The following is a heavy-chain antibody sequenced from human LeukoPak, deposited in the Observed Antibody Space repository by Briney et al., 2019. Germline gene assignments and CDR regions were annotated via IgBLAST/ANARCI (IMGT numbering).Heavy chain of an antibody. D-gene: IGHD2-2*02. Sequence: PGGSLRLSCAASGFTFSGYAMSWVRQAPGKGLEWVWAISGSGGSTYYADSVKGGFTIPRHNSKNTLYLQMSSLRPDDTAVYYCVRYGAGCYKDYWGQGTLVTVSS. CDR2: ISGSGGST. V-gene: IGHV3-23*01. CDR1: GFTFSGYA. J-gene: IGHJ4*02. CDR3: VRYGAGCYKDY.